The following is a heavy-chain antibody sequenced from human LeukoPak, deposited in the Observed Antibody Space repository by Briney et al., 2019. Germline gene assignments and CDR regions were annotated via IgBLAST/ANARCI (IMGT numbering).Heavy chain of an antibody. D-gene: IGHD2-2*01. CDR3: ARVSSAAPFDY. V-gene: IGHV4-39*01. J-gene: IGHJ4*02. CDR1: GGSINISNYY. CDR2: IYFSGST. Sequence: SETLSLTCTVSGGSINISNYYWGWIRQPPGKGLEWIGAIYFSGSTYYNPSLKSRVTISVDTSENQFSLKLSSVTAADTAVYYCARVSSAAPFDYWGQGTLVTVSS.